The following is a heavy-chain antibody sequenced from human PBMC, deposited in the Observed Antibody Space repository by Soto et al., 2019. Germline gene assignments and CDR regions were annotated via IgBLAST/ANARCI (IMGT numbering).Heavy chain of an antibody. CDR2: SIPIFGTT. CDR3: ARVPPGYCSGGTCFTYYFDH. Sequence: QVQLVQSGAEVKEPGSSVKVSCKASGGTLSSYAISWVRQAPGQGLEWMGGSIPIFGTTNHAQKFQGRLTITADESTSTAYMELSSLRSEDTAVYYCARVPPGYCSGGTCFTYYFDHWGQGTLVTVSS. J-gene: IGHJ4*02. D-gene: IGHD2-15*01. V-gene: IGHV1-69*01. CDR1: GGTLSSYA.